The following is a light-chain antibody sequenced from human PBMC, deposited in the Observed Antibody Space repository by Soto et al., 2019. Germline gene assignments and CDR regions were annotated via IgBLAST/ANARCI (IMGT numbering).Light chain of an antibody. J-gene: IGKJ1*01. CDR1: QSVSSTS. Sequence: DIVLTQSPGTVSLSPGERATLSCRASQSVSSTSLAWYQQKPGQAPRLLIYGASSRATGIPERFSGSGSGTDFTLTISRLEPEDCAVYYCQQYGSSPRTFGQGTKVEIK. CDR3: QQYGSSPRT. V-gene: IGKV3-20*01. CDR2: GAS.